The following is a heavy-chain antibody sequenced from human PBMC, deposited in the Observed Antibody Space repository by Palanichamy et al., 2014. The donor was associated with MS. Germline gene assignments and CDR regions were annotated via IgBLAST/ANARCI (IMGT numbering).Heavy chain of an antibody. CDR3: VNIAARRLIDS. Sequence: QLQLQESGPGLVRPSETLSLTCTVSSGSISSSASYWGWIRQPPGKGLEWIGSLYYSGNTYYNPSLKSRVIVSLDMSKNEFSLKLNSVTAADTAVYYCVNIAARRLIDSWGQGTLVTVSS. CDR1: SGSISSSASY. J-gene: IGHJ4*02. D-gene: IGHD6-6*01. V-gene: IGHV4-39*01. CDR2: LYYSGNT.